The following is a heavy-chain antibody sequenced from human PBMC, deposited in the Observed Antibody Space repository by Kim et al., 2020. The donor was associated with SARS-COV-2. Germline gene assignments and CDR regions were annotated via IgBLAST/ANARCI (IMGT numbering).Heavy chain of an antibody. J-gene: IGHJ3*02. CDR2: INHSGST. CDR1: GGSFSGYY. D-gene: IGHD3-22*01. V-gene: IGHV4-34*01. Sequence: SETLSLTCAVYGGSFSGYYWSWIRQPPGKGLEWIGEINHSGSTNYNPSLKSRVTISVDTSKNQFSLKLSSVTAADTAVYYCEVYYYDSSGYTRDAFDIWGQGTMVTVSS. CDR3: EVYYYDSSGYTRDAFDI.